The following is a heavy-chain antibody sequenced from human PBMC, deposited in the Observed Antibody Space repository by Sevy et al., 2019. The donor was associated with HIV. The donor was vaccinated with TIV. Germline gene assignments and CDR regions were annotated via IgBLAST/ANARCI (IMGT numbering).Heavy chain of an antibody. CDR3: AKGGCSGGICYSDV. V-gene: IGHV3-30*18. J-gene: IGHJ6*02. CDR1: GFSFSRYG. CDR2: ISFDGSNK. Sequence: GGSLRLSCAASGFSFSRYGLHWVRQAPGKGLEWLAIISFDGSNKYHADSVKGRFTISRDNYKNTLYLQMNSLRAEDTAVYYCAKGGCSGGICYSDVWGQGTTVTVSS. D-gene: IGHD2-15*01.